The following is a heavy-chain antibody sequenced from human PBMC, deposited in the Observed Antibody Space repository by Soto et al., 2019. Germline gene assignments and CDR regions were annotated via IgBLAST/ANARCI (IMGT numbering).Heavy chain of an antibody. J-gene: IGHJ6*02. V-gene: IGHV1-69*01. CDR3: ARGRDIVLMVYANHGYYGMDV. D-gene: IGHD2-8*01. CDR1: GGTFSSYA. CDR2: IIPIFGTA. Sequence: QVQLVQSGAEVKKPGSSVKVSCKASGGTFSSYAISWVRQAPGQGLEWMGGIIPIFGTANYAQKFQGRVTITADESTSTAYMELSSLRSEDTAVYYCARGRDIVLMVYANHGYYGMDVWGQGTTVTVSS.